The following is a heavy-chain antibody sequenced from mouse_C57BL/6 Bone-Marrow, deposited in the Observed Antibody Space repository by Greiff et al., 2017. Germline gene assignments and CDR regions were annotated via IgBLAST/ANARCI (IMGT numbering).Heavy chain of an antibody. V-gene: IGHV1-5*01. CDR2: IYPGNSDT. Sequence: VQLQQSGTVLARPGASVKMSCKTSGYTFTSYWMHWVKQRPGQGLEWIGAIYPGNSDTSYNQKFKGKAKLTAVTSASTAYTELSSLTNEDSAVYYCTPLLWLRGDYWGQGTTLTVSS. J-gene: IGHJ2*01. CDR3: TPLLWLRGDY. D-gene: IGHD2-9*01. CDR1: GYTFTSYW.